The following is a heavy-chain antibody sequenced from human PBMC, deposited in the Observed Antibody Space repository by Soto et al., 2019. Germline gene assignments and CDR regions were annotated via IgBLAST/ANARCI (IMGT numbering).Heavy chain of an antibody. D-gene: IGHD1-26*01. J-gene: IGHJ5*02. CDR3: ARGRWDLRFDL. Sequence: LSLTCAVYGGSFSGYYWSWIRQPSGKGLEWIGEINHNGGTNYDPSFKSRVTISVDTSKNQFSLKLSSVTAADTAVYYCARGRWDLRFDLWGQGTLVTVSS. CDR2: INHNGGT. V-gene: IGHV4-34*01. CDR1: GGSFSGYY.